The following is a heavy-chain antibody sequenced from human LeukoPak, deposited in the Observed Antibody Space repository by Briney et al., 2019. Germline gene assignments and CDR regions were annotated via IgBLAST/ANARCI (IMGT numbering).Heavy chain of an antibody. CDR1: GYTFTIYG. CDR2: ISAYGNT. J-gene: IGHJ4*02. D-gene: IGHD2-15*01. V-gene: IGHV1-18*01. CDR3: ARGIIGYYFDY. Sequence: GVSVKVSCKTSGYTFTIYGIRWVRQAPGQGLEWMGLISAYGNTNYAQNLQGRVTMTTDTSTSTAYMELRSLRTDDTAVYYWARGIIGYYFDYWGQGTLVTVSS.